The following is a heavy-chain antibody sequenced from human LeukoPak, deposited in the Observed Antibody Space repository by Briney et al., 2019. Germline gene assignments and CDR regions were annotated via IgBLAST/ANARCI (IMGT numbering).Heavy chain of an antibody. V-gene: IGHV4-61*09. CDR3: ARTQINMLRGVILTGYMDV. J-gene: IGHJ6*03. D-gene: IGHD3-10*01. CDR1: GDSIRSGSSC. Sequence: SQTLSLTCTVSGDSIRSGSSCWTWIRQPAGKGLEWIGHIFTSVTANYNPSLKSRVTISVDTPKNQFSLNLTSVTAADTAVYFCARTQINMLRGVILTGYMDVWGKGTTVTISS. CDR2: IFTSVTA.